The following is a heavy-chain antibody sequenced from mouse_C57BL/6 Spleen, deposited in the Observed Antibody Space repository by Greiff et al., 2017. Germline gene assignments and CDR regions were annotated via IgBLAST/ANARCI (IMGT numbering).Heavy chain of an antibody. Sequence: QVQLQQPGAELVKPGASVKLSCKASGYTFTSYWMHWVKQRPGQGLEWIGMIHPNSGSTNYNEKFKSKATLTVDKSSSTAYLQISSLTSADSAVYYCARSTVVAPYWYFDVWGTGTTVTVSS. CDR1: GYTFTSYW. V-gene: IGHV1-64*01. CDR2: IHPNSGST. CDR3: ARSTVVAPYWYFDV. J-gene: IGHJ1*03. D-gene: IGHD1-1*01.